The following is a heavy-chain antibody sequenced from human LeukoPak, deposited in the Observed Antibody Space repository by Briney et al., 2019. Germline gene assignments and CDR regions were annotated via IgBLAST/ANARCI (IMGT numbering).Heavy chain of an antibody. Sequence: GGSLRLSCVASGFRFTSYWMHWVRQAPGKGLVWVSRINTDGSITSYADSVKGRFTISRDTAKNTLYLQMNSLRVEDTAIYYCARVAGGTNFDYWGQGARVTVSS. CDR2: INTDGSIT. CDR3: ARVAGGTNFDY. J-gene: IGHJ4*02. CDR1: GFRFTSYW. V-gene: IGHV3-74*01. D-gene: IGHD6-13*01.